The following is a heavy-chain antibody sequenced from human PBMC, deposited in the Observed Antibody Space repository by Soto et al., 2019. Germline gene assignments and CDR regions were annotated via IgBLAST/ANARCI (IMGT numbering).Heavy chain of an antibody. CDR1: GFTFSSYW. CDR3: ARDPLWGRGGYDYGY. CDR2: INSDGSST. J-gene: IGHJ4*02. D-gene: IGHD5-12*01. V-gene: IGHV3-74*01. Sequence: GGSLRLSCAASGFTFSSYWMHWVRQAPGKGLVWVSRINSDGSSTSYADSVKGRFTISRDNAKNTLYLQMNSLRAEDTAVYYCARDPLWGRGGYDYGYWGQGTLVTVSS.